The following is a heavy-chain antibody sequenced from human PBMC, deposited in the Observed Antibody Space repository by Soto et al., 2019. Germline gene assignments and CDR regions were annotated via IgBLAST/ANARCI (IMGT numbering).Heavy chain of an antibody. CDR3: ARALHSSSWTYYYYYYGMDV. V-gene: IGHV4-34*01. D-gene: IGHD6-13*01. CDR2: INHSGST. J-gene: IGHJ6*02. Sequence: SETLSLTCAVYGGSFSGYYWSWIRQPPGKGLEWIGEINHSGSTNYNPSLKSRVTISVDTSKNQFSLKLSSVTAADTAVYYCARALHSSSWTYYYYYYGMDVWGQGTTVT. CDR1: GGSFSGYY.